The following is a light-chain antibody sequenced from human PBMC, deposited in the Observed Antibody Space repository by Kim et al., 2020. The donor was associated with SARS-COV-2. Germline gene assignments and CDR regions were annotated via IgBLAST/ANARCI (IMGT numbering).Light chain of an antibody. Sequence: EIVLTQSPGTLSLSPGERATLSCRASQSVSSSYLAWYQQKPGQAPRLLIYGASSRATGIPDRFSGSGSGTDFTLTISRLEPEVFAVYYCQQYGSSPQVYTFGQGTKLEI. V-gene: IGKV3-20*01. CDR3: QQYGSSPQVYT. J-gene: IGKJ2*01. CDR2: GAS. CDR1: QSVSSSY.